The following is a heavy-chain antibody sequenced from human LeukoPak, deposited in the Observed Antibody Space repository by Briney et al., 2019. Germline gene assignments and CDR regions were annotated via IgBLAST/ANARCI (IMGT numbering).Heavy chain of an antibody. V-gene: IGHV3-21*01. J-gene: IGHJ4*02. CDR1: GFTFSSYS. CDR2: ISSSSSYI. D-gene: IGHD6-13*01. CDR3: ASEAYSSSWYQG. Sequence: GGSLRPSXAASGFTFSSYSMNWVRQAPGKGLEWVSSISSSSSYIYYADSVKGRFTISRDNAKNSLYLQMNSLRAEDTAVYYCASEAYSSSWYQGWGQGTLVTVSS.